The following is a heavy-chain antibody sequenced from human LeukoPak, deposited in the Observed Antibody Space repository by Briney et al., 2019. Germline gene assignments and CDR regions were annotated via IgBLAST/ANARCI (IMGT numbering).Heavy chain of an antibody. Sequence: GGSLRLSCAASGFTFSSYSMNWVRQAPGKGLEWVSSISSSSSYTYYADSVKGRFTISRDNAKNSLYLQMNSLRAEDTPLYLCARDLEVLGAFDIWGQGTMVTVSS. J-gene: IGHJ3*02. CDR1: GFTFSSYS. CDR2: ISSSSSYT. V-gene: IGHV3-21*01. CDR3: ARDLEVLGAFDI.